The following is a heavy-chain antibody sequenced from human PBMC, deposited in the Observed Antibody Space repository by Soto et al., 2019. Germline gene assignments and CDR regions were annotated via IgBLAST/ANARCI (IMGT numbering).Heavy chain of an antibody. CDR2: INPNSGGT. CDR3: ARDRATVTTRNWYFDL. D-gene: IGHD4-17*01. CDR1: GYTFTGYY. V-gene: IGHV1-2*04. Sequence: QVQLVQSGAEVKKPGASVKVSCKASGYTFTGYYMHWVRQAPGQGLEWMGWINPNSGGTNYAQKFQGWVTMTRDTSISTAYMELSRLRSDDTAVYYCARDRATVTTRNWYFDLWGRGTLVTVSS. J-gene: IGHJ2*01.